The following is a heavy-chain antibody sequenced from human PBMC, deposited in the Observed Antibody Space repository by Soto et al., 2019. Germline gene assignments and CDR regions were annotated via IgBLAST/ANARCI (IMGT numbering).Heavy chain of an antibody. J-gene: IGHJ4*02. D-gene: IGHD4-4*01. CDR2: IYHSGST. CDR1: GGSISSGGYS. Sequence: SETLSLTCAVSGGSISSGGYSWSWIRQPPGKGLEWIGYIYHSGSTYYNPSLKGRVTISVDRSKNQFSLKLSSVTAADTAVYYCARKTTVRTHYFDYWGQGTLVTVYS. CDR3: ARKTTVRTHYFDY. V-gene: IGHV4-30-2*01.